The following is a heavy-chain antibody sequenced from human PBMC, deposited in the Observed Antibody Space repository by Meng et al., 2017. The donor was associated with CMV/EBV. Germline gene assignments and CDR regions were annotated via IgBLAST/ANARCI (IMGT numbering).Heavy chain of an antibody. V-gene: IGHV1-8*03. CDR2: MSPNSGNT. CDR3: AREPGRRAFDI. CDR1: GYTFTTYD. Sequence: ASVKVSCKASGYTFTTYDINWVRQATGQGLEWMGRMSPNSGNTAYAQKFQGRVTITRKTSISTAYMELSSLRSEDTAVYYCAREPGRRAFDIWGQGTMVTVSS. D-gene: IGHD1-1*01. J-gene: IGHJ3*02.